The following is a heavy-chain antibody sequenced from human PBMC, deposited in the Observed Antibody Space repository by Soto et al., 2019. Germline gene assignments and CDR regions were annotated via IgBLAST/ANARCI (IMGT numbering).Heavy chain of an antibody. CDR2: IYYSGST. Sequence: QVQLQESGPGLVKPSETLSLTCTVSGGSISSYYWSWIRQPPGKGLEWIGFIYYSGSTNYNPSLKRRVTISVDTSKNQCSLKLSSVTAADTAVYYGARDHGDYYYGMDVWGQGTTVTVSS. D-gene: IGHD4-17*01. CDR1: GGSISSYY. V-gene: IGHV4-59*01. CDR3: ARDHGDYYYGMDV. J-gene: IGHJ6*02.